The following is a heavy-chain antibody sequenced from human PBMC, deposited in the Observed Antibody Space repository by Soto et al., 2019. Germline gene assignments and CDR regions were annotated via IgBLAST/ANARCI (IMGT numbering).Heavy chain of an antibody. V-gene: IGHV3-9*01. CDR2: ISWNSGGI. CDR1: GFTFDDYA. J-gene: IGHJ4*02. Sequence: EVQLVESGGGLVQPGRSLRLSCAGSGFTFDDYARHWVRQVPGKGLEWVSGISWNSGGIGFADSVKGRFTISRDNAKNSLYLQMNSLRPEDTAFYYCVKSWGVFGSASFFDHWGKGTLVTVSS. D-gene: IGHD3-16*01. CDR3: VKSWGVFGSASFFDH.